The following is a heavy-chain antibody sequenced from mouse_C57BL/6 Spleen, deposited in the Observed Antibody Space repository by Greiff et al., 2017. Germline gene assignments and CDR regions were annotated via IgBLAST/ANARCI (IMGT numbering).Heavy chain of an antibody. D-gene: IGHD4-1*01. CDR2: IYPGGGYT. CDR3: ARRTGHFDY. CDR1: GYTFTNYW. J-gene: IGHJ2*01. Sequence: QVQLKESGAELVRPGTSVKMSCKASGYTFTNYWIGWAKQRPGNGIEWIGDIYPGGGYTNYNEKFKGKATLTAEKSSSTAYMQFSSLTSEDSAIYYCARRTGHFDYWGQGTALTVS. V-gene: IGHV1-63*01.